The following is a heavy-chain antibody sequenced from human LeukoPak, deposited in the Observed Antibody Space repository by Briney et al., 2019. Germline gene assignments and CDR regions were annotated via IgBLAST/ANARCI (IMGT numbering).Heavy chain of an antibody. CDR3: AREGIAVAGCPYY. D-gene: IGHD6-19*01. CDR1: GFTFNNYG. V-gene: IGHV3-30*02. CDR2: IRYDGRNK. J-gene: IGHJ4*02. Sequence: GGSLRLSCAASGFTFNNYGMHWVRQAPGKGLEWVAFIRYDGRNKYCADSVKGRFTISRDNAKNSLYLQMNSLRAEDTAVYYCAREGIAVAGCPYYWGQGTLVTVSS.